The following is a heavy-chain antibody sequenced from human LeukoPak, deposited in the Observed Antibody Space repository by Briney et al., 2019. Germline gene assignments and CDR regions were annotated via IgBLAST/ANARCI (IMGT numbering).Heavy chain of an antibody. D-gene: IGHD3-3*01. CDR3: ARSLEGLSYYYYGMDV. J-gene: IGHJ6*02. Sequence: ETLSLTCTVSGGSISSYYWSWVRKAPGKGLEWVSVIYSGGSTYYADSVKGRFTISRDNSKNTLYLQMNSLRAEDTAVYYCARSLEGLSYYYYGMDVWGQGTTVTVSS. CDR1: GGSISSYY. V-gene: IGHV3-53*01. CDR2: IYSGGST.